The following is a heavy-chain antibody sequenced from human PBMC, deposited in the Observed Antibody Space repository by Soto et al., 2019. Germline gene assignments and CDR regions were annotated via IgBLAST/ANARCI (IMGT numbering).Heavy chain of an antibody. CDR1: GYTFTSYA. V-gene: IGHV1-46*03. Sequence: ASVKVSCKASGYTFTSYAMHWVRQAPGQGLERMGIINPSNSTSYAQKFQGRVTMTRDTSTSTVYMELSSLRSEDTAVYYCATVYCSGGSCYSIDYWGQGTLVTVSS. J-gene: IGHJ4*02. D-gene: IGHD2-15*01. CDR2: INPSNST. CDR3: ATVYCSGGSCYSIDY.